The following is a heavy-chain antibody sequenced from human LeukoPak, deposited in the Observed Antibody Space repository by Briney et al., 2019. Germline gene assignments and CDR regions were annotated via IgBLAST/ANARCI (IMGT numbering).Heavy chain of an antibody. Sequence: GGSLRLSCAASGFTFSSYWMSWVRQAPGKGLEWVANIKQDGSEKYYVDSVKGRFTISRDNAKNSLYLQMNSLRAEDTAVYYCAREQHYDYDILTGYSAGPAFDIWGQGTMVTVSS. V-gene: IGHV3-7*01. J-gene: IGHJ3*02. CDR1: GFTFSSYW. CDR3: AREQHYDYDILTGYSAGPAFDI. CDR2: IKQDGSEK. D-gene: IGHD3-9*01.